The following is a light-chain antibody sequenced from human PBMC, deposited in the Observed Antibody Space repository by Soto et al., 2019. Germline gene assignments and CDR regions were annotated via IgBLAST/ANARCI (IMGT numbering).Light chain of an antibody. V-gene: IGKV1-39*01. CDR1: QTITIF. Sequence: DIQMTQSPSSLSASVGDRVTITCRASQTITIFLNWYQQKPGKAPKLLIYATSTLQSGVPSRFSGSGSGTDFTLTISSLQAEDFATYYCQQSYSTPYTFGQGTKVE. CDR3: QQSYSTPYT. J-gene: IGKJ2*01. CDR2: ATS.